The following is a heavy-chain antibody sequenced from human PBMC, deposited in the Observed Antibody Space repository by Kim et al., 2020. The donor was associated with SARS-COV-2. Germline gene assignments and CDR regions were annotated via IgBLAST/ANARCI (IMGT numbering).Heavy chain of an antibody. CDR2: ISAYNGNT. V-gene: IGHV1-18*04. CDR1: GYTFTSYG. J-gene: IGHJ4*02. Sequence: ASVKVSCKASGYTFTSYGISWVRQAPGQGLEWMGWISAYNGNTNYAQKLQGRVTMTTDTSTSTAYMELRSLRSDDTAVYYCARVYSSGWYRGYFDYWGQGTLVTVSS. D-gene: IGHD6-19*01. CDR3: ARVYSSGWYRGYFDY.